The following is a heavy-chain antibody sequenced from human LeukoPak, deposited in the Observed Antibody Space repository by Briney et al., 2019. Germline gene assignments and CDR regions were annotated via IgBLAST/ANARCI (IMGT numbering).Heavy chain of an antibody. D-gene: IGHD5-18*01. CDR1: GFTFSTSW. V-gene: IGHV3-7*02. CDR3: ARGAGIQLWLPFDY. CDR2: TKQDGTES. Sequence: GGSLRLSCAASGFTFSTSWMGWVRQVPGKGLEWVANTKQDGTESQYVDTVKGRFTISRDNTKNSLFLQMNSLRAEDTAMYYCARGAGIQLWLPFDYWGQGTLVTVSS. J-gene: IGHJ4*02.